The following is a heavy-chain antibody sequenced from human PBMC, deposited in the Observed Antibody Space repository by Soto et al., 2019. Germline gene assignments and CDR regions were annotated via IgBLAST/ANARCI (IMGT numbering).Heavy chain of an antibody. CDR1: GYSFTTYG. V-gene: IGHV1-18*01. CDR3: AREGPAPYYSYGMDV. J-gene: IGHJ6*02. CDR2: ISAYNGNT. Sequence: QVQLVQSGGEVKKPGASVKVSCKTSGYSFTTYGISWVRQAPGQGLEWMGWISAYNGNTNYAQKLQGRVTXTXXXSXXTAYMELRSLRSDDTAVYYCAREGPAPYYSYGMDVWGQGSTVTVSS.